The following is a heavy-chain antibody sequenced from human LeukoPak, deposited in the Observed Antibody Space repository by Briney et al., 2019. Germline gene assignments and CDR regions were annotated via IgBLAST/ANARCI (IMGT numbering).Heavy chain of an antibody. CDR2: IYYSGST. J-gene: IGHJ4*02. Sequence: SETLSPTCTVSGGSISSYYWSWIRQPPGKGLEWIGYIYYSGSTNYNPSLKSRVTISVDTSKNQFSLKLSSVTAADTAVYYCAREVSVGAIDYWGQGTLVTVSS. CDR3: AREVSVGAIDY. D-gene: IGHD1-26*01. V-gene: IGHV4-59*01. CDR1: GGSISSYY.